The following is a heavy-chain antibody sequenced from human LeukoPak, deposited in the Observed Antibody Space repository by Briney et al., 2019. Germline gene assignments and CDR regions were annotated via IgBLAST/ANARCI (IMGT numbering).Heavy chain of an antibody. CDR3: ARYNRYYFDY. CDR2: IYYSGST. V-gene: IGHV4-59*01. D-gene: IGHD1-20*01. J-gene: IGHJ4*02. Sequence: SETLSLTCTVSGGSISSYYWSWIRQPPGKGLEWIGYIYYSGSTNYNASLKSRVTISVDTSKNQFSLKLSSVTAADTAVYYCARYNRYYFDYWGQGALVTVSS. CDR1: GGSISSYY.